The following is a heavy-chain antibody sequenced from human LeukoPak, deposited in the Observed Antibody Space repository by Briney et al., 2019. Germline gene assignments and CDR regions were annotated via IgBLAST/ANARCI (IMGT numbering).Heavy chain of an antibody. Sequence: PSETLSLTCAVYGGSFSGYYWSWIRQPPGKGLEWIGEINHSGSTNYNPSLKSRVTISVDTSKNQFSLKLSSVTAADTAVYYCARGRRRRRQQLSSNYYYYGMDVWDQGTTVTVSS. CDR3: ARGRRRRRQQLSSNYYYYGMDV. CDR1: GGSFSGYY. V-gene: IGHV4-34*01. J-gene: IGHJ6*02. D-gene: IGHD6-13*01. CDR2: INHSGST.